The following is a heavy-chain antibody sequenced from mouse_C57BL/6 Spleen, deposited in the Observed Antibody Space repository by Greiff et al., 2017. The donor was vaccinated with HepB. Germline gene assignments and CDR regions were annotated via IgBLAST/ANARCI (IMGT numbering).Heavy chain of an antibody. J-gene: IGHJ1*03. V-gene: IGHV5-9*01. Sequence: EVQVVESGGGLVKPGGSLKLSCAASGFTFSSYTMSWVRQTPEKRLEWVATISGGGGNTYYPDSVKGRFTISRDNAKNTLYLQMSSLRSEDTALYYCARLLRYFDVWGTGTTVTVSS. CDR1: GFTFSSYT. CDR2: ISGGGGNT. CDR3: ARLLRYFDV.